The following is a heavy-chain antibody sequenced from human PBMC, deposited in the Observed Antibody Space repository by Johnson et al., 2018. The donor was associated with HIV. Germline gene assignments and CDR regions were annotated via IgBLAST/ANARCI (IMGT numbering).Heavy chain of an antibody. CDR2: IYSGGST. CDR3: ARGRDGYNADAFDI. D-gene: IGHD5-24*01. CDR1: GFTFSSNY. V-gene: IGHV3-66*01. J-gene: IGHJ3*02. Sequence: EVQLVESGGGLVQPGGSLRLSCAASGFTFSSNYMSWVRQAPGKGLEWVSVIYSGGSTYYADSVKDRFTISRDNSKNTLYLQMNSLRAEDTAVYYCARGRDGYNADAFDIWGQGTMVTVSS.